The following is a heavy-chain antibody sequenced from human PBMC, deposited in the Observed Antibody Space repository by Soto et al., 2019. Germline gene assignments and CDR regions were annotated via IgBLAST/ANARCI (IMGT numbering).Heavy chain of an antibody. Sequence: GPEVRKPGASVKVSCEASGYTFTTSGISWVRQVPGQGLEWMGWISTYNGDTNSAQNFQGRVLMTADTSTGTAYMELMSLKSDDTAVYYCARQGSWPYYYYGLDVWGQGTLVTVSS. D-gene: IGHD1-26*01. CDR2: ISTYNGDT. CDR1: GYTFTTSG. CDR3: ARQGSWPYYYYGLDV. V-gene: IGHV1-18*01. J-gene: IGHJ6*02.